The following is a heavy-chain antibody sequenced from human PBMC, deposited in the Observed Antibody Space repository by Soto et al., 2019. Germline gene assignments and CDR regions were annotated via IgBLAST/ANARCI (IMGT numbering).Heavy chain of an antibody. CDR1: RFTFSSYS. CDR3: AKLPGRSSRPTYFDD. J-gene: IGHJ4*02. D-gene: IGHD2-2*01. CDR2: SSGSGGST. V-gene: IGHV3-23*01. Sequence: PXGSLLRTFAASRFTFSSYSMSWVRQAPGKGLEWVSASSGSGGSTYYADSVKGRFTISRDNSKNTLYLQMNSLRAQDTAVYYCAKLPGRSSRPTYFDDWGQGTLVTVSS.